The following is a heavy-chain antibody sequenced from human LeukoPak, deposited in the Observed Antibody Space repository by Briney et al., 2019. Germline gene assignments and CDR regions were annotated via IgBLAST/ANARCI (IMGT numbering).Heavy chain of an antibody. J-gene: IGHJ4*02. V-gene: IGHV1-2*02. CDR1: GYTLTELS. Sequence: ASVKVSCKVSGYTLTELSMHWVRQAPGQGLEWMGWINPNSGGTNYAQRFQGRVTMTRDTSISTAYMELSRLRSDDTAVYYCARVGVGYCSSTSCSFFDYWGQGTLVTVSS. D-gene: IGHD2-2*01. CDR3: ARVGVGYCSSTSCSFFDY. CDR2: INPNSGGT.